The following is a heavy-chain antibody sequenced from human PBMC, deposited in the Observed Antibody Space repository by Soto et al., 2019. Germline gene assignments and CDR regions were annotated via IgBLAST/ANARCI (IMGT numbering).Heavy chain of an antibody. D-gene: IGHD6-13*01. Sequence: ASVKVSCKASGYTFTSYGISWVRQAPGQGLEWMGWISAYHGNTNYAQKLQGRVTMTTDTATSTAYMELRSLRSDDTAVYYCARDTAAARNYYYGMDVWGQGTTVTVPS. J-gene: IGHJ6*02. CDR1: GYTFTSYG. CDR2: ISAYHGNT. CDR3: ARDTAAARNYYYGMDV. V-gene: IGHV1-18*01.